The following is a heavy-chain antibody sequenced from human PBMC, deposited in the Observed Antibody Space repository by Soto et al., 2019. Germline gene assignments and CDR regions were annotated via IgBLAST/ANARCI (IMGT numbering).Heavy chain of an antibody. CDR3: ARDKTAMAIYYGMDV. D-gene: IGHD5-18*01. V-gene: IGHV4-59*01. J-gene: IGHJ6*02. CDR1: GGSISSYY. Sequence: QVQLQESGPGLVKPSETLSLTCTVSGGSISSYYWSWIRQPPGKGLEWIGYIYYSGSTNYNPSLKSRVTISVDTSKNQFSLKLSSVTAADTAVYYCARDKTAMAIYYGMDVWGQGTTVTVSS. CDR2: IYYSGST.